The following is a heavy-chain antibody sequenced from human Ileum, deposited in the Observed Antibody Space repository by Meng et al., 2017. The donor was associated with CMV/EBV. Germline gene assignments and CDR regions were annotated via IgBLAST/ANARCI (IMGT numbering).Heavy chain of an antibody. D-gene: IGHD2-8*01. CDR1: GFTFSSYS. CDR3: TNDSIVLMAYYYSREV. J-gene: IGHJ6*02. V-gene: IGHV3-21*01. Sequence: GGSLRLSCAASGFTFSSYSMNWVRQAPGKGLEWVSSISSSSSYIYYADSVKGRFTISRDNAKNSLYLQMNSLRAEDTAVYYCTNDSIVLMAYYYSREVWGQGTTVTVSS. CDR2: ISSSSSYI.